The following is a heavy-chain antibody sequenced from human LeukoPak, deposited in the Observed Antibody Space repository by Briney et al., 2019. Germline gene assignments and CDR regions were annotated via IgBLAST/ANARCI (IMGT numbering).Heavy chain of an antibody. CDR3: ARVLYSAWRTLGY. CDR1: GYTFTSYD. Sequence: ASVKVSCKSSGYTFTSYDINWVRQATGQGLEWMGWMNPNSGNTGYAQKFQGRVTMTRNTSISTAYMELSSLRSEDTAVYYCARVLYSAWRTLGYWGQGTLVTVSS. J-gene: IGHJ4*02. V-gene: IGHV1-8*01. D-gene: IGHD2-2*02. CDR2: MNPNSGNT.